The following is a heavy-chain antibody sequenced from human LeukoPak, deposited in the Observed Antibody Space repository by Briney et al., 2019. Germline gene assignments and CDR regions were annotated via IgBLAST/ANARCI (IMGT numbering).Heavy chain of an antibody. J-gene: IGHJ6*02. Sequence: PGGSLSFSCAASGFTFSSYGMQWDPQAPGKGLEGLAVTSYGGSNKYYADSVKRRFTISRDNSKDTLYLQMNSLRAEDTAVYYCAKGRGLYYSYGMDVWGQGTTVTVSS. V-gene: IGHV3-30*18. CDR1: GFTFSSYG. CDR2: TSYGGSNK. CDR3: AKGRGLYYSYGMDV.